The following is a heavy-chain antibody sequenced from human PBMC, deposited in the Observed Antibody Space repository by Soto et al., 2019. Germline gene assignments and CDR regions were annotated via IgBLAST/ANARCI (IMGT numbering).Heavy chain of an antibody. CDR2: ITPIFGTA. D-gene: IGHD5-12*01. V-gene: IGHV1-69*06. Sequence: GASVKVSCKASGGTFSSYAISWVRQAPGQGLEWMGGITPIFGTANYAQKFQGRVRITGDKSTSTAYLELSSLRSEDTAVYYCARGDIVANDFEYWGKGTLGTASS. CDR1: GGTFSSYA. J-gene: IGHJ4*02. CDR3: ARGDIVANDFEY.